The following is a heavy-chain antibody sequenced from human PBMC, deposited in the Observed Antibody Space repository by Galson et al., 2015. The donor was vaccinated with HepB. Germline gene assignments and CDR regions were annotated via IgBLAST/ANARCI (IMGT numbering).Heavy chain of an antibody. J-gene: IGHJ2*01. Sequence: QSGAEVKKPGESLRISCKGSGYSFTSYWINWVRQMPGKGLEWMGTIAPTDSYTKYSPSFQGHVTISVDKSISTAYLQWSSLKASDTAMYYCARHREQWLIQDWYFDLWGRGTLVNVSS. CDR2: IAPTDSYT. V-gene: IGHV5-10-1*01. CDR1: GYSFTSYW. D-gene: IGHD6-19*01. CDR3: ARHREQWLIQDWYFDL.